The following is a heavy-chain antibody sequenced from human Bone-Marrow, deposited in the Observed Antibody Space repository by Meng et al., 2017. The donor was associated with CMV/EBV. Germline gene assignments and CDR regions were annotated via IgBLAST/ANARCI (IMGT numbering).Heavy chain of an antibody. CDR3: ARSWLIAADYYYYGMDV. CDR1: GGTFSSYA. D-gene: IGHD6-13*01. V-gene: IGHV1-69*05. Sequence: SVKVSCKASGGTFSSYAISWVRQAPGQGLEWMGGIIPIFGTANYAQKFQGRVTITTDESTSTAYMELSSLRSEDTAVYHCARSWLIAADYYYYGMDVWGQGTTVTVSS. CDR2: IIPIFGTA. J-gene: IGHJ6*02.